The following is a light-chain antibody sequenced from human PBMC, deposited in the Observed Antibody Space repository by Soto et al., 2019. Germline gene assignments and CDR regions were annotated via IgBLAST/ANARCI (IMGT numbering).Light chain of an antibody. CDR2: DVR. CDR3: SSYSKTSPVI. J-gene: IGLJ2*01. CDR1: SSDVGGYGY. Sequence: QSALTQPASMSGSPGQSITISCTGTSSDVGGYGYVSWYQQHPGKPPKLMIYDVRDRPSGVSNRFSGSKSGNTASLTISGLQAEDDADYYCSSYSKTSPVIFGGGTQLTVL. V-gene: IGLV2-14*03.